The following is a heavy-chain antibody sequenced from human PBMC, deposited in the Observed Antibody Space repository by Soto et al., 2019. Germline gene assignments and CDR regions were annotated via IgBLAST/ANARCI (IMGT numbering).Heavy chain of an antibody. CDR2: IYTSGST. Sequence: SETLSLTWTVAGGSISSYYWSWIRQPAGKGLEWIGRIYTSGSTNYNPSLKSRVTMSVDTSKNQFSLKLSSVTAADTAVYYCARGRITIFGVAPAFDIWGQGTMVTVSS. J-gene: IGHJ3*02. CDR1: GGSISSYY. V-gene: IGHV4-4*07. D-gene: IGHD3-3*01. CDR3: ARGRITIFGVAPAFDI.